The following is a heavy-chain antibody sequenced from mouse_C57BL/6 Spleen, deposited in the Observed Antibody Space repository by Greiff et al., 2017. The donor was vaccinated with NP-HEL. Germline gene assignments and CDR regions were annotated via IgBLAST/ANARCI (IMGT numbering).Heavy chain of an antibody. V-gene: IGHV1-82*01. CDR3: AREDGNPGFAY. J-gene: IGHJ3*01. D-gene: IGHD2-1*01. Sequence: VMLVESGPELVKPGASVKISCKASGYAFSSSWMNWVKQRPGKGLEWIGRIYPGDGDTNYNGKFKGKATLTADTSSSTAYMQLSSLTSADSAVYFCAREDGNPGFAYWGQGTLVTVSA. CDR1: GYAFSSSW. CDR2: IYPGDGDT.